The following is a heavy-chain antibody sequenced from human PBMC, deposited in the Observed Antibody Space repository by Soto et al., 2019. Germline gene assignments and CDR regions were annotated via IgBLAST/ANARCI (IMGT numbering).Heavy chain of an antibody. Sequence: PGESLKISCKGSGYSFTNYWIGWVRQMPGKGLEWMGIIYPGDSDTRYSPSFQGQVTISVDKSISTAYLQWSSLKASDTAMYYCARHPLPRIVLLPAASEIWFDPWGQGTLVTVSS. V-gene: IGHV5-51*01. J-gene: IGHJ5*02. D-gene: IGHD2-2*01. CDR2: IYPGDSDT. CDR1: GYSFTNYW. CDR3: ARHPLPRIVLLPAASEIWFDP.